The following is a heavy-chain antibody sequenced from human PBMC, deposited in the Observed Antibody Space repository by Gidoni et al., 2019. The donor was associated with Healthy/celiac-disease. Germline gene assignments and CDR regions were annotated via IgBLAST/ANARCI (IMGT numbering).Heavy chain of an antibody. D-gene: IGHD3-9*01. V-gene: IGHV4-34*01. CDR1: GGSFSGYY. CDR2: INHSGST. J-gene: IGHJ5*02. CDR3: ARGRSVYYDILTGYSSWFDP. Sequence: QVQLQQWGAGLLKPSETLSLTCAVYGGSFSGYYWSWIRQPPGKGLEWIGEINHSGSTNYTPSLKSRVTISVDTSKNQFSLKLSSVTAADTAVYYCARGRSVYYDILTGYSSWFDPWGQGTLVTVSS.